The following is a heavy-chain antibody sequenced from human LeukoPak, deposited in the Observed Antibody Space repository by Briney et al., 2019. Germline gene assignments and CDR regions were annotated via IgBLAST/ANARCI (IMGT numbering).Heavy chain of an antibody. CDR2: IYTSGST. Sequence: PSETLSLTCTVSGGSISSGSYYWRWIRQPAGKGLEWIGRIYTSGSTNYNPSLKSRVTISVDTSKNQFSLKLSSVTAADTAVYYCARGLHYYDSSGYYSGWGQGTLVTVSS. V-gene: IGHV4-61*02. D-gene: IGHD3-22*01. J-gene: IGHJ4*02. CDR3: ARGLHYYDSSGYYSG. CDR1: GGSISSGSYY.